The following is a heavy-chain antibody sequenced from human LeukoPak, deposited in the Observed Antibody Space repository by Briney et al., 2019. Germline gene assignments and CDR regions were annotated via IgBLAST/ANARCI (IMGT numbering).Heavy chain of an antibody. V-gene: IGHV1-18*01. CDR3: ARDQWSYYGSGSYYDLDY. Sequence: ASVKVSCKASGYTFTSYGISWVRQAPGQGLEWMGWISAYNGNTNYAQKLQGRVTMTTDTSTSTAYMELRSLRSDDTAMYYCARDQWSYYGSGSYYDLDYWGQGTLVTVSS. CDR2: ISAYNGNT. CDR1: GYTFTSYG. D-gene: IGHD3-10*01. J-gene: IGHJ4*02.